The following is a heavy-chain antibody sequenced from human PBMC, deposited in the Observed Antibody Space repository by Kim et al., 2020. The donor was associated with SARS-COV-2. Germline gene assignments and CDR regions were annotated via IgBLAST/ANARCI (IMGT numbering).Heavy chain of an antibody. CDR3: AREWADSDSSGFEY. V-gene: IGHV3-30*04. D-gene: IGHD3-22*01. CDR1: GFTFSDYA. Sequence: GGSLRLSCEASGFTFSDYAMHWVRQAQGKGLEWVAIISGVGSNTLYADSVKGRFTISRDLSKNTLFLQMNSLRAEDTAVYYCAREWADSDSSGFEYWGRGTRVIVST. CDR2: ISGVGSNT. J-gene: IGHJ4*02.